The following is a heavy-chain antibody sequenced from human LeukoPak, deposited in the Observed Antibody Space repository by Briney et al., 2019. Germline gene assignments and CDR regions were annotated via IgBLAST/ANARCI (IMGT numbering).Heavy chain of an antibody. V-gene: IGHV3-21*01. J-gene: IGHJ5*02. CDR3: ANAGGSAGACFPPAS. CDR1: GFSFSIYS. CDR2: ISSSSAYI. Sequence: GGSLRLTCALSGFSFSIYSMKRLRQAPGKGLEWVSSISSSSAYIYYADSVKGRFTISRDNAKNSLYLQMNSLSPQATAGFSWANAGGSAGACFPPASWSQETLVTVSS. D-gene: IGHD2-15*01.